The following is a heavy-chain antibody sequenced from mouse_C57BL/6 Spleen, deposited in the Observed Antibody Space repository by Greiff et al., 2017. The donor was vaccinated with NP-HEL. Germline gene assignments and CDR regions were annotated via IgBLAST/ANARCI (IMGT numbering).Heavy chain of an antibody. CDR2: ISYDGSN. CDR1: GYSITSGYY. V-gene: IGHV3-6*01. CDR3: ARDPIPY. Sequence: EVKVEESGPGLVKPSQSLSLTCSVTGYSITSGYYWNWIRQFPGNNLEWMGYISYDGSNNYNPSLKNRNSITRDTSKNQFFLKLNSVTTEDTATYYCARDPIPYWGQGTLVTVSA. J-gene: IGHJ3*01. D-gene: IGHD6-5*01.